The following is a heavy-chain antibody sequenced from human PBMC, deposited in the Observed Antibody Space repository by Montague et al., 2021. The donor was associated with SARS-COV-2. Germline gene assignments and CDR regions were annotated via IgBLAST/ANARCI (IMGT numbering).Heavy chain of an antibody. CDR1: GGSFSRYY. CDR3: ARLGDGIVPSPILGLGPCYSFYYMDV. Sequence: SETLSLTCAVYGGSFSRYYWSWIRQPPGKGLEWIGEISQSGNTKYNPSLQSRVSISLDTSRNQFSLKVRSVTAADTAIYYCARLGDGIVPSPILGLGPCYSFYYMDVWGKGTTVTVSS. CDR2: ISQSGNT. D-gene: IGHD7-27*01. J-gene: IGHJ6*03. V-gene: IGHV4-34*01.